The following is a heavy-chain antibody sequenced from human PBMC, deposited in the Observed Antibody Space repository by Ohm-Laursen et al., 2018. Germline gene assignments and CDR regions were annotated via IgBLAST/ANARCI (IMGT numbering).Heavy chain of an antibody. V-gene: IGHV3-33*01. J-gene: IGHJ4*02. CDR3: ARGKRIAVAGTKPLDY. CDR2: IWYDGSNK. CDR1: GFTFSSYG. Sequence: SLRLSCAASGFTFSSYGMHWVRQAPGKGLEWVAVIWYDGSNKYYADSVKGRFTISRDNAKNSLYLQMNSLRAEDTAVYYCARGKRIAVAGTKPLDYWGQGTLVTVSS. D-gene: IGHD6-19*01.